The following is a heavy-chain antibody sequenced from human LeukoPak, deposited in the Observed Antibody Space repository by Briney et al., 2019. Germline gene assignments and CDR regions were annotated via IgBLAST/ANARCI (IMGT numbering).Heavy chain of an antibody. D-gene: IGHD6-13*01. Sequence: ASVKVSCKASGYTLTGYYMHWVRQAPGQGLEWMGWINPNSGGTNYAQKFQGRVTMTRDTSISTAYMELSRLRSDDAAVYYCARDGIAAAGHFDYWGQGTLVTVSS. J-gene: IGHJ4*02. V-gene: IGHV1-2*02. CDR1: GYTLTGYY. CDR2: INPNSGGT. CDR3: ARDGIAAAGHFDY.